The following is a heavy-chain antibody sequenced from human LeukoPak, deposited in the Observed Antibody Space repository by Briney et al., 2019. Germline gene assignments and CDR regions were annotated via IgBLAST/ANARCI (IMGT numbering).Heavy chain of an antibody. CDR1: GGTLSSYA. Sequence: ASVKVSCKASGGTLSSYAISWVRQAPGQGLEWMGGIIPIFGTANYAQKFQGRVTITADESTSTAYMELSSLRSEDTAVYYCARVGPYCSGGSCGAFDIWGQGTMVTVSS. D-gene: IGHD2-15*01. V-gene: IGHV1-69*13. J-gene: IGHJ3*02. CDR3: ARVGPYCSGGSCGAFDI. CDR2: IIPIFGTA.